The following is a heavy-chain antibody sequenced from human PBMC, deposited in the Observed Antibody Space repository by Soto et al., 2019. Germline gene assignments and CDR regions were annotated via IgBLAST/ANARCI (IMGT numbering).Heavy chain of an antibody. CDR3: ERREIPAPYYYGMDV. J-gene: IGHJ6*02. CDR2: IDPSDSYT. V-gene: IGHV5-10-1*01. CDR1: GYSFTSYW. D-gene: IGHD2-2*01. Sequence: PGESLKISCKGSGYSFTSYWISWVRQMPGKGLEWMGRIDPSDSYTNYSPSFQGHVTISADKSISTAYLQWSSLKASDTAMYYCERREIPAPYYYGMDVWGQGPTVTVYS.